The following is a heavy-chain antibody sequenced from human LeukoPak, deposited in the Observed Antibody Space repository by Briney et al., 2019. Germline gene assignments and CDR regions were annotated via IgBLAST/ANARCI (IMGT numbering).Heavy chain of an antibody. J-gene: IGHJ5*02. CDR2: IYYSGST. V-gene: IGHV4-39*07. Sequence: SETLSLTCTVSGGSISSSSYYWGWIRQPPGKGLEWIGSIYYSGSTYQNLSLKSRVTISVDTSKNQFSLKLSSVTAADTAVYYCARVACSSTSCHTGWFDPWGQGTLVSVSS. CDR1: GGSISSSSYY. D-gene: IGHD2-2*02. CDR3: ARVACSSTSCHTGWFDP.